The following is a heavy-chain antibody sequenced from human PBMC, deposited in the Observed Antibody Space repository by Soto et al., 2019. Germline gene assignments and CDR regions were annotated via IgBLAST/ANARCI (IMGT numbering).Heavy chain of an antibody. Sequence: PGGSLRLSCAASGFTFNNYAMNWVRQAPGKGLGWVSTISNTGSTTYYANSVKGRFTISRDNSKNTLYLQMNSLRAEDTAVYYCARCSGGTCYASYAFDIWGQGTMVTVSS. J-gene: IGHJ3*02. V-gene: IGHV3-23*01. CDR1: GFTFNNYA. D-gene: IGHD2-15*01. CDR2: ISNTGSTT. CDR3: ARCSGGTCYASYAFDI.